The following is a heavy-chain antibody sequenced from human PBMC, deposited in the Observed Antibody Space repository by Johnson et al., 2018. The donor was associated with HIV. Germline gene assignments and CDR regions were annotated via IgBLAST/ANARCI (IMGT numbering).Heavy chain of an antibody. CDR1: GFTFDDYG. D-gene: IGHD1-26*01. V-gene: IGHV3-11*04. J-gene: IGHJ3*02. CDR2: ISGSGSPI. CDR3: ASLSGSGSYSGASAFDI. Sequence: QVQLVESGGGLVQPGRSRRLSCAASGFTFDDYGMSWVRQAPGKGLEWVSAISGSGSPIYYADSVKGRFTISRDNAKNSLYLQMNRLRAEDTAVYYCASLSGSGSYSGASAFDIWGQGTMVTVSS.